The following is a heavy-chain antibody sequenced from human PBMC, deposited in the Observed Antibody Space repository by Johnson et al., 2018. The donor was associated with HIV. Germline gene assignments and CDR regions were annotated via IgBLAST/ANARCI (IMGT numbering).Heavy chain of an antibody. CDR1: GLTFSNYG. CDR3: AKGHSSGYPKDAFDL. D-gene: IGHD3-22*01. CDR2: IRYDGDIT. Sequence: QVQLVESGGGVVQPGGSLRLSCAASGLTFSNYGMHWVRQAPGKGLEWVAFIRYDGDITYYVDSVKGRFTISRDNSKNTLYLQMNSLRTEDTAMYYCAKGHSSGYPKDAFDLWGQGTIVTVSS. V-gene: IGHV3-30*02. J-gene: IGHJ3*01.